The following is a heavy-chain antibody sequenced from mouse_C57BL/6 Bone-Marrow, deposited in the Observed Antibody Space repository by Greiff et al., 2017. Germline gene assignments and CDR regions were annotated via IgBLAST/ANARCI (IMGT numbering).Heavy chain of an antibody. V-gene: IGHV1-7*01. D-gene: IGHD1-1*01. CDR3: ARTDYYGSSYYAMDY. Sequence: VQLLQSGAELAKPGASVKLSCKASGYTFTSYWMHWVKQRPGPGLEWIGYINPSSGYTKYNQKFKVKATLTADKSSSTAYMQLSRLTYEDSAVYYWARTDYYGSSYYAMDYWGQGTSVTVSS. CDR2: INPSSGYT. CDR1: GYTFTSYW. J-gene: IGHJ4*01.